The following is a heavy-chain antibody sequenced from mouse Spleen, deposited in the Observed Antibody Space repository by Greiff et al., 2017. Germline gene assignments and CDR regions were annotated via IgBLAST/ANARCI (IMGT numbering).Heavy chain of an antibody. CDR2: IDPSDSYT. CDR1: GYTFTSYW. J-gene: IGHJ4*01. D-gene: IGHD1-1*01. CDR3: ARNTEVATNLGYYAMDY. V-gene: IGHV1-59*01. Sequence: QVQLQQPGAELVRPGTSVKLSCKASGYTFTSYWMHWVKQRPGQGLEWIGVIDPSDSYTNYNQKFKGKATLTVDTSSSTAYMQLSSLTSEDSAVYYCARNTEVATNLGYYAMDYWGQGTSVTVSS.